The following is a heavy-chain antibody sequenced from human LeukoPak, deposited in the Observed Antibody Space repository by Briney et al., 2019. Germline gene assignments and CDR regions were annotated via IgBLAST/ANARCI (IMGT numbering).Heavy chain of an antibody. V-gene: IGHV4-39*01. D-gene: IGHD2/OR15-2a*01. Sequence: SETLSLTCTVSGGSISSSSYYWGWIRQPPGKGLEWIASIYSSGATYYNPSLKSRVIISVDTSKNQISLKLSSVTASDTAVYYCARHSMRYNWFDPWGQGTLVTVSS. J-gene: IGHJ5*02. CDR1: GGSISSSSYY. CDR3: ARHSMRYNWFDP. CDR2: IYSSGAT.